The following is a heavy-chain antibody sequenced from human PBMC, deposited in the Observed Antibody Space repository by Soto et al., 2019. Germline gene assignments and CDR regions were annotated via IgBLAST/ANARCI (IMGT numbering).Heavy chain of an antibody. CDR3: ARSNPGYSGDETRFGAFDI. D-gene: IGHD5-12*01. Sequence: QVQLVQSGAEVKKPGSSVKVSCTASGGTFSSYTISWVRQAPGPGLEWMGRIIPILGIANYAQKFQGRVTITADKSTSPAYMELSSLRSEDTAVYYCARSNPGYSGDETRFGAFDIWGQGTMVTVAS. CDR2: IIPILGIA. V-gene: IGHV1-69*02. J-gene: IGHJ3*02. CDR1: GGTFSSYT.